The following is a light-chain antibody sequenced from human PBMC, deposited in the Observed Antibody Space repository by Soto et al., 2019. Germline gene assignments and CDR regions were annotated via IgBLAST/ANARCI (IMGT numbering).Light chain of an antibody. CDR2: HVS. CDR3: KPYGNSSLT. CDR1: QSVSSTS. J-gene: IGKJ4*01. V-gene: IGKV3-20*01. Sequence: DIVLTQSPGTLYLSPGERAILSCRASQSVSSTSLAWYQQRPGQAPRLLIYHVSSRANGIPDRFSGRGSGTDFTLTISTLEPEDFAGYYCKPYGNSSLTFGGGNRVEI.